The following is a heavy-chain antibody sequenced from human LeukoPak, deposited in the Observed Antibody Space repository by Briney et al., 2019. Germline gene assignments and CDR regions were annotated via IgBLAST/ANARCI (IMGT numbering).Heavy chain of an antibody. CDR1: GGTFSSYA. J-gene: IGHJ6*02. D-gene: IGHD6-6*01. V-gene: IGHV1-69*01. CDR2: IIPIFGTA. CDR3: ARVGGIAARPDYYYYGMDV. Sequence: GASVNVSCKASGGTFSSYAISWVRQAPGQGREWMGGIIPIFGTANYAQKFQGRVTITADESTSTAYMELSSLRSEDTAVYYCARVGGIAARPDYYYYGMDVWGQGTTVTVSS.